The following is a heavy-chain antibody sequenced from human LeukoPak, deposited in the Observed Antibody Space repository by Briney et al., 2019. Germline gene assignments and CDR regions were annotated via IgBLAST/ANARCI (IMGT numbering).Heavy chain of an antibody. CDR2: IKQDGSEK. J-gene: IGHJ4*02. CDR3: ARDKAGNDILTGHFDY. V-gene: IGHV3-7*01. Sequence: GGSLRLSCAASGFSFSTYWMSWVRQAPGKGLEWVANIKQDGSEKYYVDSVKGRFTISRDNSKNTLYLQMNSLRAEDTAVYYCARDKAGNDILTGHFDYWGQGTLVTVSS. D-gene: IGHD3-9*01. CDR1: GFSFSTYW.